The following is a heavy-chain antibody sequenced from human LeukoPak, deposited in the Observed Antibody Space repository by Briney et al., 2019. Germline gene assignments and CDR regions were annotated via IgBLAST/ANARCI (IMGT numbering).Heavy chain of an antibody. J-gene: IGHJ5*02. V-gene: IGHV4-39*01. CDR1: GGSIRSSSYY. Sequence: MPSETLSLTCTASGGSIRSSSYYWGWIRQSPGKGLEWIWINQDSGSTYHNPSLKSRVTISGDTSKNQFSLKLSTVTAADTAVYYCARWDYSRSSGLGPWGRGSLVTVSS. D-gene: IGHD4-11*01. CDR3: ARWDYSRSSGLGP. CDR2: NQDSGST.